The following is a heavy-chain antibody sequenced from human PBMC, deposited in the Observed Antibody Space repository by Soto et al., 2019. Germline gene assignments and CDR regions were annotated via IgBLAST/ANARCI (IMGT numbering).Heavy chain of an antibody. Sequence: SETLSLTCTVSGGSISSYYWSWIRQPPGKGLEWIGYIYYSGSTNYNPSLKSRVTISVDTSKNQFSLKLSSVTAADTAVYYCARDRGITSPHYHYYGMDVWCQGTTVTV. CDR2: IYYSGST. V-gene: IGHV4-59*01. J-gene: IGHJ6*02. D-gene: IGHD3-10*01. CDR1: GGSISSYY. CDR3: ARDRGITSPHYHYYGMDV.